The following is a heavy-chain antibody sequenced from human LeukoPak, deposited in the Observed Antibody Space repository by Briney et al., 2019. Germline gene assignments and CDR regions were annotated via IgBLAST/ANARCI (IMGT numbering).Heavy chain of an antibody. J-gene: IGHJ6*02. Sequence: PVKVSCKASGGTFSSYTISWVRQAPGQGLEWMGRIIPILGMASYAQKFQGRVTITADKSTSTAYMELSSLRSEDTAVYYCARDYYGSGPKDVWGQGITVTVSS. CDR1: GGTFSSYT. D-gene: IGHD3-10*01. V-gene: IGHV1-69*04. CDR2: IIPILGMA. CDR3: ARDYYGSGPKDV.